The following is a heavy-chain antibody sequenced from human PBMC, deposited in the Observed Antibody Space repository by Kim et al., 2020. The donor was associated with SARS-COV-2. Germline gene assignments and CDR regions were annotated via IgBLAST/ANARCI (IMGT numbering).Heavy chain of an antibody. CDR1: GFTFSSYG. Sequence: GGSLRLSCGASGFTFSSYGMHWVRRAPGKGLEWVAVLSYDGSNKYYADSVKGRFSISRDNSKNTLYLQMDSLRAEDTAVYYCAKEWTTVVTTYAFDIWGQGTKVTVSS. CDR2: LSYDGSNK. V-gene: IGHV3-30*18. CDR3: AKEWTTVVTTYAFDI. J-gene: IGHJ3*02. D-gene: IGHD4-17*01.